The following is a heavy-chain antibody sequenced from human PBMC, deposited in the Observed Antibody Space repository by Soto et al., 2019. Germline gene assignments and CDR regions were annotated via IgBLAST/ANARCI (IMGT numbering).Heavy chain of an antibody. V-gene: IGHV4-31*03. CDR3: ARDHGCSGGRCPVYFDY. D-gene: IGHD2-15*01. Sequence: QVQLQESGPGLVKPSQTLSLTCTVSGGSISSGGYYWSWIRQHPGKGLEWIGYIYYSGSTYYNPSLKSRITISVDTSKNQFSLKLSSVTAADTAVYYCARDHGCSGGRCPVYFDYWGQGALVTVSS. CDR2: IYYSGST. J-gene: IGHJ4*02. CDR1: GGSISSGGYY.